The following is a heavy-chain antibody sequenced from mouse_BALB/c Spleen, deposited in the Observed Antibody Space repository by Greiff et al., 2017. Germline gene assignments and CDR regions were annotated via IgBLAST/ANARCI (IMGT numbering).Heavy chain of an antibody. D-gene: IGHD1-1*01. CDR3: ARGYYGSRFLFAY. CDR1: GFSLTGYG. V-gene: IGHV2-6-7*01. Sequence: VHLVESGPGLVAPSQSLSITCTVSGFSLTGYGVNWVRQPPGKGLEWLGMIWGDGSTDYNSALKSRLSISKDNSKSQVFLKMNSLQTDDTARYYCARGYYGSRFLFAYWGQGTLVTVSA. CDR2: IWGDGST. J-gene: IGHJ3*01.